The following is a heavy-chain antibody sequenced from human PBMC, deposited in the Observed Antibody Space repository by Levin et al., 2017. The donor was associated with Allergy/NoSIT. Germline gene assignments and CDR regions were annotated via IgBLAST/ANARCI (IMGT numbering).Heavy chain of an antibody. J-gene: IGHJ3*02. V-gene: IGHV3-33*01. CDR2: IWYDGSNK. Sequence: GGSLRLSCAASGFTFSSYGMHWVRQAPGKGLEWVAVIWYDGSNKYYADSVKGRFTISRDNSKNTLYLQMNSLRAEDMAVYYCARDREQWLVAGAFDIWGQGTMVTVSS. CDR3: ARDREQWLVAGAFDI. D-gene: IGHD6-19*01. CDR1: GFTFSSYG.